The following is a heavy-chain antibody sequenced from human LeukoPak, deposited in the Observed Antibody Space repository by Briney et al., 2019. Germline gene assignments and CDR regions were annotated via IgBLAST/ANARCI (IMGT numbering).Heavy chain of an antibody. CDR1: GFTFEDYG. CDR3: AKLDIAAAGE. Sequence: GGSLTLSCAASGFTFEDYGMSWVHQAPGKGLEWVSTINWDGDDTVYADSVKGRFTISRDNARNSLYLQLNSLRAEDTAFYYCAKLDIAAAGEWGQGTLVTVSS. J-gene: IGHJ4*02. CDR2: INWDGDDT. V-gene: IGHV3-20*04. D-gene: IGHD6-13*01.